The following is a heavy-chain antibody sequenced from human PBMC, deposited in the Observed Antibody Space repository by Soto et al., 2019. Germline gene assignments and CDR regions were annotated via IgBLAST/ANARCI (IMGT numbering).Heavy chain of an antibody. CDR2: IIAIFGTA. CDR3: AKPQSIQDYYYGMDV. D-gene: IGHD6-6*01. Sequence: QVQLVQSGAEVKKPGSSVKVSCKASGGTFSSYAISWVRQAPGQGLEWMGGIIAIFGTADYAQKFQGRVTTTADESTSTAYMELSSLRSADTAVYYCAKPQSIQDYYYGMDVWGQGTTVTVSS. CDR1: GGTFSSYA. V-gene: IGHV1-69*12. J-gene: IGHJ6*02.